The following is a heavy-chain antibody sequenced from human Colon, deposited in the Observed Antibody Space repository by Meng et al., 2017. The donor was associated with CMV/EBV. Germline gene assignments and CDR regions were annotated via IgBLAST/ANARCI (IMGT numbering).Heavy chain of an antibody. CDR1: GFTFNSDA. J-gene: IGHJ4*01. V-gene: IGHV3-23*04. D-gene: IGHD6-19*01. Sequence: EVQLVESGGGLGQPGGSLRLSCAASGFTFNSDAMSWVRQALGKGLEWVSGISGSGVNTYYAGSVKGRCTISRDNSKNTLYLRMSTLRAEDTGVYYCAKKSSAWYEDIWGHGTLVTVSS. CDR2: ISGSGVNT. CDR3: AKKSSAWYEDI.